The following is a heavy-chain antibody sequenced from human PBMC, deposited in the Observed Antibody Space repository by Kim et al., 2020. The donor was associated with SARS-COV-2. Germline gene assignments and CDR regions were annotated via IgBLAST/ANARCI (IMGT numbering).Heavy chain of an antibody. Sequence: SETLSLTCTVSAGSISSSSYYWGWIRQPPGQGLEWIGSIYYSGSTYYNPSLKSRVTISVDTSKNPFSLKLRSVTAADTAVYYCACRKRYCSGGSCEGPGELWGQGRRVTVSS. D-gene: IGHD2-15*01. CDR2: IYYSGST. CDR1: AGSISSSSYY. V-gene: IGHV4-39*01. J-gene: IGHJ3*01. CDR3: ACRKRYCSGGSCEGPGEL.